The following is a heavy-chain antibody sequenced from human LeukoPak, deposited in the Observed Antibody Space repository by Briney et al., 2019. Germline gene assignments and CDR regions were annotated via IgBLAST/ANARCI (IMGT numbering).Heavy chain of an antibody. D-gene: IGHD3-22*01. J-gene: IGHJ4*02. CDR1: GFSLSGYW. CDR3: ARTGSSGYLTFDY. V-gene: IGHV3-74*01. CDR2: NNGDGSTT. Sequence: GGSLRLSCVASGFSLSGYWMYWVRQAPGKGLMYISRNNGDGSTTNYADVVKGRFTMSRDNTKNSLYLQMNGLRAEDTAVYYCARTGSSGYLTFDYWGQGILVTVSS.